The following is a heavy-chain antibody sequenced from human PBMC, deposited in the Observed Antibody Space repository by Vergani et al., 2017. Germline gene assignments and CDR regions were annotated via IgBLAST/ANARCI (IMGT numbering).Heavy chain of an antibody. Sequence: QVQLVQSGAEVKKPGASVKVSCKASGYTFTSYAMNWVRQAPGQGLEWMGWINTNTGNPTYAQGFTGRFVFSLDTSVSTAYLQISSLEAEDTAVYYCAREDSAVAATFFDYWGQGTLVTVSS. J-gene: IGHJ4*02. CDR2: INTNTGNP. D-gene: IGHD2-15*01. V-gene: IGHV7-4-1*02. CDR1: GYTFTSYA. CDR3: AREDSAVAATFFDY.